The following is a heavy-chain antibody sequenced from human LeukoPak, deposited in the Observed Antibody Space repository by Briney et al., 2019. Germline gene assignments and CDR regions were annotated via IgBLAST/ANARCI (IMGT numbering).Heavy chain of an antibody. D-gene: IGHD1-1*01. CDR2: IGTAGDT. Sequence: GGSLRLSCAASGFTFSDYAMHWVRQAPGKGLEWVSAIGTAGDTYYTGSVKGRFTNSRENAKNSLYLQMNSLRAGDTAVYYCARVAKERVGGVYYFDYWGQGTLVTVSS. CDR1: GFTFSDYA. J-gene: IGHJ4*02. V-gene: IGHV3-13*01. CDR3: ARVAKERVGGVYYFDY.